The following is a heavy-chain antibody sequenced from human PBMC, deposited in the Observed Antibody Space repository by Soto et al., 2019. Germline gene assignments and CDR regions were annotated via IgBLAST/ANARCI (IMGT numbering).Heavy chain of an antibody. J-gene: IGHJ4*02. CDR1: GYTFTSYG. CDR2: ISAYNGNT. CDR3: ARATNYYDSSGRDY. V-gene: IGHV1-18*01. D-gene: IGHD3-22*01. Sequence: GASVKVSCKASGYTFTSYGISWVRQAPGQGLEWMGWISAYNGNTNYAQKLQGRVTMTTDTSTSTAYMELRSLRSDDTAVYYCARATNYYDSSGRDYWGQGTLVTVSS.